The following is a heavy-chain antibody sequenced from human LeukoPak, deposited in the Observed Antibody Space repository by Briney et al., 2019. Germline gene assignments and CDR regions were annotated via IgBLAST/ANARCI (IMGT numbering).Heavy chain of an antibody. CDR1: GDSVTRYY. J-gene: IGHJ4*02. CDR3: AILDCYAAGCYNH. CDR2: VFHEGTT. D-gene: IGHD2-15*01. V-gene: IGHV4-59*08. Sequence: SETLSLTCSVSGDSVTRYYWIWLRQAPGKGREGLGYVFHEGTTNYTPSHKSRDNMTRDTHKKNISQKLTSVRAAHAAVLLWAILDCYAAGCYNHWGRGTLVTVSS.